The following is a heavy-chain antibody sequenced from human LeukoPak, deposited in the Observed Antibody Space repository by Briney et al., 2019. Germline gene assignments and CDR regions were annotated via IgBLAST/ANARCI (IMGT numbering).Heavy chain of an antibody. J-gene: IGHJ4*02. CDR2: INPSGGST. Sequence: ASVKVSCKASGYTFTGYYLHWVRQAPGQGLEWMGIINPSGGSTSYAQKFQGRVTMTRDTSTSTVYMELSSLRSEDTAVYYCARVSIGYEFDYWGQGTLVTVSS. V-gene: IGHV1-46*01. D-gene: IGHD3-22*01. CDR1: GYTFTGYY. CDR3: ARVSIGYEFDY.